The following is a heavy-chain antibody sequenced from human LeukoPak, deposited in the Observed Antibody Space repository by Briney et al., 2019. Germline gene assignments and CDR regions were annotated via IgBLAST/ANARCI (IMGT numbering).Heavy chain of an antibody. D-gene: IGHD6-19*01. CDR3: ASRTFSSGWLIDY. Sequence: GGSLRLSCAASGFTFSSYAMSRVRQAPGKGLEWVSAISGSGGSTYYADSVKGRFTISRDNSKNTLYLQMNSLRAEDTAVYYCASRTFSSGWLIDYWGQGTLVTVSS. J-gene: IGHJ4*02. V-gene: IGHV3-23*01. CDR2: ISGSGGST. CDR1: GFTFSSYA.